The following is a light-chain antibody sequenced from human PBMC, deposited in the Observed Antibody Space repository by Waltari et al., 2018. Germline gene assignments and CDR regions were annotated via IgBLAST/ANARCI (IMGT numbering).Light chain of an antibody. V-gene: IGKV4-1*01. J-gene: IGKJ1*01. CDR3: QQYYDTPRT. CDR2: WAS. CDR1: QTVLYASDNNNY. Sequence: DIVMTQSPDSLAVSLGERATINCKSSQTVLYASDNNNYLAWYQQKLGQPPKLLIYWASTRASGVPARCSGSGSGTDFTLTISSLQAEDVAVYYCQQYYDTPRTFGQGTRVEIK.